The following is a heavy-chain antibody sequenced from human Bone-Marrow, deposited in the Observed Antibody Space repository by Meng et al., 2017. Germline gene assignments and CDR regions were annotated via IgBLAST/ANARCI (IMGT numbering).Heavy chain of an antibody. CDR2: INHSGST. CDR1: GGSISSYY. CDR3: ARGKGYKRYYFDY. J-gene: IGHJ4*02. Sequence: SETLSLTCTVSGGSISSYYWSWIRQPPGKGLEWIGEINHSGSTNYNPSLKSRVTISVDTSKNQFSLKLSSVTAADTAVYYCARGKGYKRYYFDYWGQGTLVTVSS. V-gene: IGHV4-34*01. D-gene: IGHD1-14*01.